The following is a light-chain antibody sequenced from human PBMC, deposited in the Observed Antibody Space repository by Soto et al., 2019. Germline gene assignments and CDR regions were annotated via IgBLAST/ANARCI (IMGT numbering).Light chain of an antibody. CDR3: QQYNNWHTWT. V-gene: IGKV3-15*01. Sequence: EIVMTQSPATLSVSPGKRATLSCRASQSVSSNLAWYQQKPGQAPRLLIYGASTGATGIPARFSGSGSGTEFTLTITSLKSEDFAVYYCQQYNNWHTWTFGHGTKVDIK. J-gene: IGKJ1*01. CDR2: GAS. CDR1: QSVSSN.